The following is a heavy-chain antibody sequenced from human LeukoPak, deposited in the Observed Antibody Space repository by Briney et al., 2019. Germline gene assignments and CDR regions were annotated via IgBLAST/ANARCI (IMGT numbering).Heavy chain of an antibody. J-gene: IGHJ2*01. D-gene: IGHD3-10*01. CDR2: IIPIFGPA. Sequence: ASVKVSCKTSGGTFSRFAISWVRQAPGQGLEWMGGIIPIFGPANYAQKFQGRVTITADESTSTAYMELSSLRSEDTALYYCAKSTYYYGSGEGSNYWYFDLWGRGTLVTVSS. CDR1: GGTFSRFA. V-gene: IGHV1-69*13. CDR3: AKSTYYYGSGEGSNYWYFDL.